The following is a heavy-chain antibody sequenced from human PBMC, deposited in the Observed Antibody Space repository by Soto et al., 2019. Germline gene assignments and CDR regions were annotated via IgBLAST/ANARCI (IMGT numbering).Heavy chain of an antibody. CDR3: ARGEITLLGGMDV. CDR2: INHSGTS. J-gene: IGHJ6*02. CDR1: GGSFRGYY. V-gene: IGHV4-34*01. Sequence: TLSLTCTVSGGSFRGYYWGWVRQPPGKGLEWIGEINHSGTSNYHPPLKSRVTISVATSKNQFSLTVNSVTPADTAVYYCARGEITLLGGMDVWGQGT. D-gene: IGHD3-10*01.